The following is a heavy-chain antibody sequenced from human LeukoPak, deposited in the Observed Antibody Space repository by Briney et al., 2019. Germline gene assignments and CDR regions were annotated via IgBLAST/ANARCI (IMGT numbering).Heavy chain of an antibody. Sequence: GGSLRLSCSASGFTFRDSAMTWVRQAPGKGLEWVSLISFSGANSYYPDSVKGRFSVSRDNSKDTLYLQLSGLRADDTAICYCARDMELSTWGPGTMVTVSS. J-gene: IGHJ3*01. V-gene: IGHV3-23*01. CDR3: ARDMELST. D-gene: IGHD3-16*02. CDR1: GFTFRDSA. CDR2: ISFSGANS.